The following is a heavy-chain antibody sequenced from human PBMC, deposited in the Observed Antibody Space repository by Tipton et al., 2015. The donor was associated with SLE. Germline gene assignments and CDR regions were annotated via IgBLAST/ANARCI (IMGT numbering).Heavy chain of an antibody. J-gene: IGHJ2*01. CDR1: GYSFINYW. Sequence: VQLVQSGAEVKKPGESLKISRKASGYSFINYWIGWVRQMPGKGLEWMGIIYPADSDTSYSPSFQGQVTISVDKSIDTAYLEWSSLKASDTAMYYCARVRGGSSRYFDLWGRGTLVTVSS. D-gene: IGHD3-10*01. CDR2: IYPADSDT. CDR3: ARVRGGSSRYFDL. V-gene: IGHV5-51*03.